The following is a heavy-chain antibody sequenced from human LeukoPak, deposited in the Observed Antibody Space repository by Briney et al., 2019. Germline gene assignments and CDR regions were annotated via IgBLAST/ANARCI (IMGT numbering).Heavy chain of an antibody. CDR3: ARDLNIVVVPAAIGTDY. J-gene: IGHJ4*02. D-gene: IGHD2-2*02. CDR1: GYTFTSYY. CDR2: INPSGGST. Sequence: GASVKVSCKASGYTFTSYYMHWVRQAPGQGLEWMGIINPSGGSTSYAQKFQGRVTMTRDMSTSTVYMELSSLRSEDTAVYYCARDLNIVVVPAAIGTDYWGQGTLVTVSS. V-gene: IGHV1-46*01.